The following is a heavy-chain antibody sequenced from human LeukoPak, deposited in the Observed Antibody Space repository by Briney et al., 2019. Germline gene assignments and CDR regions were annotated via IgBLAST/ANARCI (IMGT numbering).Heavy chain of an antibody. CDR3: ARRSSSSGWYVDY. Sequence: SETLSLTCTVSSDSITSYYWSWIRQPPGKGLQWIGQISYSGSTTYNPSLESRVTISVDTSNNQFSLRLSSVTASDTAIYYCARRSSSSGWYVDYWGQGTLVTVSS. D-gene: IGHD6-19*01. CDR1: SDSITSYY. V-gene: IGHV4-59*08. J-gene: IGHJ4*02. CDR2: ISYSGST.